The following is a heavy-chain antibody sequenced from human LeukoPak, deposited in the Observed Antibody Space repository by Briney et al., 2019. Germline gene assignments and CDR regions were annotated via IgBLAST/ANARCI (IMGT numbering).Heavy chain of an antibody. CDR1: GFTFSSYT. CDR3: AKRSTGYSSGWLIDY. CDR2: ISGSGGST. J-gene: IGHJ4*02. V-gene: IGHV3-23*01. Sequence: GGSLRLSCAPSGFTFSSYTMSWVRQAPGKGLEWVSAISGSGGSTYYADSVKGRFTISRDNSKNTLYLQMNSLRAEDTAVYDCAKRSTGYSSGWLIDYWGQGTLVTVSS. D-gene: IGHD6-19*01.